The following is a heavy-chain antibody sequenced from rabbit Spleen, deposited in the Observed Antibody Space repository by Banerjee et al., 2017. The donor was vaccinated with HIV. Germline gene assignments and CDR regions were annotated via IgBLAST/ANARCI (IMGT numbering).Heavy chain of an antibody. CDR3: ARGSATMTMVITGYYLSL. Sequence: QSLEESGGDLVKPGASLTLTCTASGFSFSSTYHMCWVRQAPGKGLEWIGCIYTGSDSTAYASWAKGRFTVSKTSSTTVTLQLNSLTAADTATYFCARGSATMTMVITGYYLSLWGPGTLVTVS. D-gene: IGHD2-1*01. V-gene: IGHV1S40*01. CDR2: IYTGSDST. CDR1: GFSFSSTYH. J-gene: IGHJ4*01.